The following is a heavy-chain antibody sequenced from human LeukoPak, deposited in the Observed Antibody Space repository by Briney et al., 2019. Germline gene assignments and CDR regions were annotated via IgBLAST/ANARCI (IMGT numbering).Heavy chain of an antibody. D-gene: IGHD3-3*02. CDR3: ARGGIRQTFDN. CDR1: GGSISSSSYY. J-gene: IGHJ4*02. V-gene: IGHV4-39*07. Sequence: SETLSLTCTVSGGSISSSSYYWGWIRQPPGKGLEWIGSIYYSGSTYYNPSLKSRVTISVDTSKNQFSLNLTSVTAADTAVYYCARGGIRQTFDNWGQGTLVTVSS. CDR2: IYYSGST.